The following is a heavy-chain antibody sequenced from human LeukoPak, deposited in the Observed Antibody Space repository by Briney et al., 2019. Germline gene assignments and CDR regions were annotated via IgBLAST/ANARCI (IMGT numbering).Heavy chain of an antibody. Sequence: SVKVSCKASGGTFSSYAISWVRQAPGQGLEWMGRIIPILGIANYAQKLQGRVTITADKSTSTAYMELSSLRSEDTAVYYCATSSSEGSTYYFDYWGQGTLVTVSS. D-gene: IGHD6-19*01. V-gene: IGHV1-69*04. CDR2: IIPILGIA. CDR3: ATSSSEGSTYYFDY. CDR1: GGTFSSYA. J-gene: IGHJ4*02.